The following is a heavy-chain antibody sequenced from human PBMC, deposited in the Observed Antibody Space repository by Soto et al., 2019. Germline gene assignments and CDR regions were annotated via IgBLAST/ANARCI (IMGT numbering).Heavy chain of an antibody. CDR3: ARAGITMVRGPYSGYYYYYMDV. Sequence: GGSLRLSCAASGFTFSSYWMSWVRQAPGKGLEWVANIKQDGSEKYYVDSVKGRFTISRDNPKNSLYLQMNSLRAEDTAVYYCARAGITMVRGPYSGYYYYYMDVWGKGTTVTVSS. CDR2: IKQDGSEK. J-gene: IGHJ6*03. D-gene: IGHD3-10*01. CDR1: GFTFSSYW. V-gene: IGHV3-7*01.